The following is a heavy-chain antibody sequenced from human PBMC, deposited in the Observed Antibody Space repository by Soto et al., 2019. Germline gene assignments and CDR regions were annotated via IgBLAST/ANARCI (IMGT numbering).Heavy chain of an antibody. D-gene: IGHD5-12*01. V-gene: IGHV1-69*08. CDR3: ARDLAIGSDYSGYDVIDY. Sequence: QVQLVQSGAEVKKPGSSVKVSCKASGGIFSTSTFTWVRQAPGQGLEWMGRIIPILGTADYAQKFQGRVTLTTEKSTSTAYMELRSLRSEDTAVYYCARDLAIGSDYSGYDVIDYWGQGTLVTVSS. CDR1: GGIFSTST. J-gene: IGHJ4*02. CDR2: IIPILGTA.